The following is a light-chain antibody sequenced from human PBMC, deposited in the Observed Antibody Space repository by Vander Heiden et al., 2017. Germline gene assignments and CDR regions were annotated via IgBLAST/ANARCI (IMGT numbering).Light chain of an antibody. CDR1: SSNIGSNY. V-gene: IGLV1-47*01. CDR3: AAWDSSLSVGV. Sequence: SVLTQPPSASGTPGQRVTIPCSGSSSNIGSNYVYWYQQLPGTAPKLLIYRNNRRPSGIPDRFSGSKSGASATLAIRGLQSGDEADYYCAAWDSSLSVGVFGGGTKLTVL. CDR2: RNN. J-gene: IGLJ2*01.